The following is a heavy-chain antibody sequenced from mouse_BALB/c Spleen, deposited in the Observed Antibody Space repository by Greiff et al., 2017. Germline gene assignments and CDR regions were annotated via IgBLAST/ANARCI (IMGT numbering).Heavy chain of an antibody. V-gene: IGHV5-15*02. CDR1: GFTFSDYG. CDR3: ARGTNYDYGGYAMDY. J-gene: IGHJ4*01. Sequence: EVKVVESGGGLVQPGGSRKLSCAASGFTFSDYGMAWVRQAPGKGPEWVAFISNLAYSIYYADTVTGRFTISRENAKNTLYLEMSSLRSEDTAMYYCARGTNYDYGGYAMDYWGQGTSVTVSS. CDR2: ISNLAYSI. D-gene: IGHD2-4*01.